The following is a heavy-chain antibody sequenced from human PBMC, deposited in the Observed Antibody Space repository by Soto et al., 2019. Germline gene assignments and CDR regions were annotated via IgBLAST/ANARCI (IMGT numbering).Heavy chain of an antibody. V-gene: IGHV1-8*01. J-gene: IGHJ5*02. Sequence: QVQLVQSGAEVKKPGASVKVSCKASGYTFTSYDINWVRQATGQGLEWMGWMNPNSGNTGYAQKFQGRVTMTRFTSISTAYMGLSSLRSEDTAVYYCSRVNPADWPHVNWFDPWGKGTLVPVSS. CDR1: GYTFTSYD. D-gene: IGHD3-9*01. CDR2: MNPNSGNT. CDR3: SRVNPADWPHVNWFDP.